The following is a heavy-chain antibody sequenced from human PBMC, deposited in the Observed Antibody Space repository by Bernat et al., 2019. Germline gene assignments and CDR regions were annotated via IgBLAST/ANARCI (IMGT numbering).Heavy chain of an antibody. V-gene: IGHV4-31*03. CDR1: GGSISSGGYY. Sequence: QVQLQESGPGLVKPSQTLSLTCTVSGGSISSGGYYWSWIRQHPGKGLEWIGYIYYSGSTYYNPSLKSRVTISVDTSKNQFSLKLSSVTAADTAVYYCARQPASHSSSWATFDDAFDIWGQGTMVTVSS. D-gene: IGHD6-13*01. J-gene: IGHJ3*02. CDR3: ARQPASHSSSWATFDDAFDI. CDR2: IYYSGST.